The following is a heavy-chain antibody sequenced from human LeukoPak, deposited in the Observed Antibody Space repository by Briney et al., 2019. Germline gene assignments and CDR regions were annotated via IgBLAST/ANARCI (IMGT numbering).Heavy chain of an antibody. V-gene: IGHV3-64D*09. CDR2: ITYNGGST. CDR1: GFTFSTSA. D-gene: IGHD5-24*01. J-gene: IGHJ4*02. CDR3: VKDGGMATIFDF. Sequence: PGGSLRLSCSASGFTFSTSAMHWVRQAPGKGLECVSFITYNGGSTYNADSVKGRFTISRDNSRNTLYLQMSSLRAEDTAVYHCVKDGGMATIFDFWGQGTLVTVSS.